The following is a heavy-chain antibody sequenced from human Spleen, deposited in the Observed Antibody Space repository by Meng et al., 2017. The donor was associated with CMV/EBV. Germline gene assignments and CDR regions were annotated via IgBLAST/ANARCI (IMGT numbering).Heavy chain of an antibody. CDR1: GYSFPNYW. Sequence: GESLKISSKGSGYSFPNYWIGWVRQMPGKGLEWMGVIYPGDSDTRYSPSCQGQVTISADKSISTAYLQWSSLKASDTAMYYCARGRTWFGGEYFDYWGQGTLVTVSS. D-gene: IGHD3-10*01. J-gene: IGHJ4*02. V-gene: IGHV5-51*01. CDR2: IYPGDSDT. CDR3: ARGRTWFGGEYFDY.